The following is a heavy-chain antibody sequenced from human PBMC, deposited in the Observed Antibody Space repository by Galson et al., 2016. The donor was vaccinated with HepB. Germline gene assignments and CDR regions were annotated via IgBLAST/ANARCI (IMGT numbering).Heavy chain of an antibody. CDR1: GDSVSSDSAA. CDR3: TRDRGGRQLGGPRGHFDV. D-gene: IGHD3-16*01. Sequence: CAISGDSVSSDSAAWNWIRQSPSRGLEWLGRTFYRSRWYVDYAGSVQSRITINADTSRNQFSPQLKSVTPEDTALYYCTRDRGGRQLGGPRGHFDVWGRGTLVTVSS. J-gene: IGHJ2*01. V-gene: IGHV6-1*01. CDR2: TFYRSRWYV.